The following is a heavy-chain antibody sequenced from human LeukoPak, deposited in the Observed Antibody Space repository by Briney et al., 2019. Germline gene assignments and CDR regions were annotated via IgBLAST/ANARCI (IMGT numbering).Heavy chain of an antibody. Sequence: SETLSLTCAVYGGSFSGYYWSWIRQPPGKGLEWIGEINHSGSTNYNPSLKSRVTISVDTSKNQFSLKLSSVTAADTAVYYCARGRRYQLPKSLNLNWFDPWGQGTLVTVSS. CDR2: INHSGST. J-gene: IGHJ5*02. CDR3: ARGRRYQLPKSLNLNWFDP. V-gene: IGHV4-34*01. D-gene: IGHD2-2*01. CDR1: GGSFSGYY.